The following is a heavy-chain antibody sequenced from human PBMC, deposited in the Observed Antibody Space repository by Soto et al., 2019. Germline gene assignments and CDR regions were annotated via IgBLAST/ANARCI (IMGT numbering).Heavy chain of an antibody. J-gene: IGHJ4*02. D-gene: IGHD3-10*01. V-gene: IGHV3-23*01. CDR3: AKKVNSGPGSQYFDY. CDR1: GFTFSSYS. Sequence: PVGSLRLSCAASGFTFSSYSMSWVRQAPGKGLEWVSGFRTSGDGGTTYYADSVKGRSTISRDNSKNMLFLQMNSLRAEDTAIYYCAKKVNSGPGSQYFDYWGQGTLVTVSS. CDR2: FRTSGDGGTT.